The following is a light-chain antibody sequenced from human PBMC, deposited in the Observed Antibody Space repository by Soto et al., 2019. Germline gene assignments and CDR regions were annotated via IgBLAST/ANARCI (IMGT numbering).Light chain of an antibody. CDR1: QSVSSSY. V-gene: IGKV3-20*01. Sequence: DIVVTQARGTLSKNKRERATLSCRASQSVSSSYLAWYQQKPGQAPRLLIYGASSRATGIPDRFSGSGSGTDFTLTISRLEPEDFAVYYCQQYGRSPPITFAPGTGLEIK. CDR3: QQYGRSPPIT. J-gene: IGKJ5*01. CDR2: GAS.